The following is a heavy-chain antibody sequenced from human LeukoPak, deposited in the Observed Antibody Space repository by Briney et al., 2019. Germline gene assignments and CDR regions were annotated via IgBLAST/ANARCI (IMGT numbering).Heavy chain of an antibody. CDR2: LYASGPT. CDR3: ARHTRMWGYFDY. D-gene: IGHD1-26*01. CDR1: GVSISTYY. J-gene: IGHJ4*02. Sequence: SETLSLTCTVSGVSISTYYWSWLRQPAGKGLEWIGRLYASGPTNYNPSLKSRVTMSVDTSKNQLSPNVNSVTVADTAVYFCARHTRMWGYFDYWGQGTLVAVSS. V-gene: IGHV4-4*07.